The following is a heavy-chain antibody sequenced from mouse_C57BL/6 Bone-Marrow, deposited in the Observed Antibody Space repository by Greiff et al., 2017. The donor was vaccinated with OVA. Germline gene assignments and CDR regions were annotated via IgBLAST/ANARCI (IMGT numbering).Heavy chain of an antibody. Sequence: QVQLQQSGAELARPGASVKLSCKASGYTFTSYGISWVKQRTGQGLEWIGEIYPRSGNTYYNEKFKGKATLTADKSSSTAYMELRSLTSEDSAVYLCARAYDRAYWGQGTLVTVSA. CDR1: GYTFTSYG. V-gene: IGHV1-81*01. CDR2: IYPRSGNT. J-gene: IGHJ3*01. D-gene: IGHD2-3*01. CDR3: ARAYDRAY.